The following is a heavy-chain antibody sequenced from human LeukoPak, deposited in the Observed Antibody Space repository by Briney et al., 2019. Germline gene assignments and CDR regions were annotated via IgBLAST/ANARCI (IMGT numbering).Heavy chain of an antibody. CDR1: GFIFSNYG. CDR3: AKSSYYDFWSGYPNKSGFDY. Sequence: PGGSLRLSCAASGFIFSNYGMHWVRQAPGKGREWVAVIWDDGSYKYYADSVKGRFTISRDNSKNTLYLQMNSLRAEDTAVYYCAKSSYYDFWSGYPNKSGFDYWGQGTLVTVSS. J-gene: IGHJ4*02. D-gene: IGHD3-3*01. V-gene: IGHV3-33*06. CDR2: IWDDGSYK.